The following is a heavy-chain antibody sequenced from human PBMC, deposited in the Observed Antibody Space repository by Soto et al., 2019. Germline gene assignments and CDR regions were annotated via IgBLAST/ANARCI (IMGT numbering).Heavy chain of an antibody. CDR3: ARDRQSTPWYAADY. V-gene: IGHV3-21*01. Sequence: PGGSLRLSCEGSGFTFSSYSMNWVRQAPGEGLEWVSSISGSGGYIYYADSVKGRFTISRDNAKNSLYLQMTSLRDEDTALYYCARDRQSTPWYAADYWGQGSLVTVSS. J-gene: IGHJ4*02. CDR1: GFTFSSYS. CDR2: ISGSGGYI. D-gene: IGHD6-13*01.